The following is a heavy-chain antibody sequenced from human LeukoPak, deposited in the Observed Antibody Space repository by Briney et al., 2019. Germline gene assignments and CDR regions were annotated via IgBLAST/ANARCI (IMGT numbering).Heavy chain of an antibody. CDR3: ARDLSSCTNGVCYTPFDY. Sequence: GASVDVSCKASGYTFTSYGISWVRQAPGQGLEWMGWISAYNGNTNYAQKLQGRVTMTTDTSTSTAYMELRSLRSDDTAVYYCARDLSSCTNGVCYTPFDYWGQGTLVTVSS. J-gene: IGHJ4*02. CDR2: ISAYNGNT. V-gene: IGHV1-18*01. D-gene: IGHD2-8*01. CDR1: GYTFTSYG.